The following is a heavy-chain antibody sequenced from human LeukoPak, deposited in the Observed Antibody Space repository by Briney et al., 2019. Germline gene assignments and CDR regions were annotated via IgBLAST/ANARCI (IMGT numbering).Heavy chain of an antibody. D-gene: IGHD2-8*01. CDR2: INHSGST. CDR1: GGSFSGYY. CDR3: ARVKWVFRAFDI. V-gene: IGHV4-34*01. Sequence: SETLSLTCAAYGGSFSGYYWSWIRQPPGKGLEWIGEINHSGSTNYNPSLKSRVTISVDTSKNQFSLKLSSVTAADTAVYYCARVKWVFRAFDIWGQGTMVTVSS. J-gene: IGHJ3*02.